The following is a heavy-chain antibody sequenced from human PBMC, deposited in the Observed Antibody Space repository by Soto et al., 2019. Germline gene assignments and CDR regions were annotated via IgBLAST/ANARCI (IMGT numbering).Heavy chain of an antibody. D-gene: IGHD3-3*01. V-gene: IGHV1-24*01. CDR2: FDPEDGEP. CDR1: GYTLTELS. CDR3: ARAITISSPHPRPYYGLDV. J-gene: IGHJ6*02. Sequence: ASVKVSCKVSGYTLTELSIHWVRQAPGKGLEWMGGFDPEDGEPIYAQKFQARVTMTEDESTSTAYMELSSLRSEDTAVYYCARAITISSPHPRPYYGLDVWGQGTTVTLSS.